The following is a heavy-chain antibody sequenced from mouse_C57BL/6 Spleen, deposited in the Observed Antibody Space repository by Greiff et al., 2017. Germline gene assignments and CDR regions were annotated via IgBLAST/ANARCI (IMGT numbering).Heavy chain of an antibody. CDR3: ARLQPFDAMDY. Sequence: DVMLVESEGGLVQPGSSMKLSCTASGFTFSDYGMAWVRQAPRKGPEWVAFISNLAYSIYYADTVTGRFTISRENAKNTLYLEMSSLRSEDTAMYYCARLQPFDAMDYWGQGTSVTVSS. CDR2: ISNLAYSI. V-gene: IGHV5-15*01. D-gene: IGHD3-1*01. CDR1: GFTFSDYG. J-gene: IGHJ4*01.